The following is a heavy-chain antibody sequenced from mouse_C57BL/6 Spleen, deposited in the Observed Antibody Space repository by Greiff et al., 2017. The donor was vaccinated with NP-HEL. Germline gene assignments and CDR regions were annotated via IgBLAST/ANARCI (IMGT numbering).Heavy chain of an antibody. CDR3: AREIVYYAMDY. CDR2: INYDGSST. V-gene: IGHV5-16*01. J-gene: IGHJ4*01. Sequence: EVHLVESEGGLVQPGSSMKLSCTASGFTFSDYYMAWVRQVPEKGLEWVANINYDGSSTYYLDSLKSRFIISRDNAKNILYLQMSSLKSEDTATYYCAREIVYYAMDYWGQGTSVTVSS. D-gene: IGHD2-12*01. CDR1: GFTFSDYY.